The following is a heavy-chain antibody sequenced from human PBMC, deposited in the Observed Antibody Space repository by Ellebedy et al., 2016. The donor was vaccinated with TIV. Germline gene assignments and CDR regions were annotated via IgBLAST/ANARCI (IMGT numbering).Heavy chain of an antibody. CDR3: ARGIQLDAFDI. CDR2: ISYDGSNK. V-gene: IGHV3-30-3*01. J-gene: IGHJ3*02. D-gene: IGHD5-18*01. Sequence: GGSLRLXXAASGFTFSSYAMHWVRQAPGKGLEWVAVISYDGSNKYYADSVKGRFTISRDNAKNSLYLQMNSLRAEDTAVYYCARGIQLDAFDIWGQGTMVTVSS. CDR1: GFTFSSYA.